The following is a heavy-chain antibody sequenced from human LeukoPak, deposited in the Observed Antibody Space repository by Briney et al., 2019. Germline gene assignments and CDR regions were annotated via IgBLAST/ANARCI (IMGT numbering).Heavy chain of an antibody. Sequence: SETLSLTCTVSGGSVSTYYWSWIRQPPGKGLEWIGYIYYSGSTNYNPSVKSRVTMSVDTSKKQFSLNLSSLTAADTAVYYCARGGTAVVTPYAFDIWGQGTMVTVSS. CDR1: GGSVSTYY. V-gene: IGHV4-59*02. CDR2: IYYSGST. CDR3: ARGGTAVVTPYAFDI. D-gene: IGHD4-23*01. J-gene: IGHJ3*02.